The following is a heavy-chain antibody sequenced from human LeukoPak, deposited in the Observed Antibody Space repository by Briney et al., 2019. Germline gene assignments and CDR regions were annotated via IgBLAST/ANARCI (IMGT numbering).Heavy chain of an antibody. J-gene: IGHJ4*02. V-gene: IGHV4-59*01. Sequence: SETLSLTCTVSGGSISSYYWSWIRQPPGKGLEWIGYIYYSGSTNYNPSLKSRVTISVDTSKNQFSLKLSSVTAADTAIYYCARWDNGYSYGTPLYYFDYWGQGTLVTVSS. D-gene: IGHD5-18*01. CDR3: ARWDNGYSYGTPLYYFDY. CDR2: IYYSGST. CDR1: GGSISSYY.